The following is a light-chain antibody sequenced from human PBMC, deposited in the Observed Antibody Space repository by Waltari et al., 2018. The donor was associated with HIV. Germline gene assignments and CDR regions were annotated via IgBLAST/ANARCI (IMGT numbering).Light chain of an antibody. CDR1: SGSVSSTYY. CDR2: STN. CDR3: VLYMGSGIWV. J-gene: IGLJ3*02. Sequence: QTVVTQEPSFSVSPGGTVTLTCGLTSGSVSSTYYPSRYQQPPGQAPRTLIYSTNTRSSGVPHRFSGSILGNKAALTITGAQADDESDYYCVLYMGSGIWVFGGGTKLTVL. V-gene: IGLV8-61*01.